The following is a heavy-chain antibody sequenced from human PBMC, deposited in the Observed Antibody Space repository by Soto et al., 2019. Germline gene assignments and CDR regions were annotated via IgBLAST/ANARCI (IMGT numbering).Heavy chain of an antibody. CDR3: ARGGSGRFLEWLLYHYGMDV. CDR1: GGSFSGYY. V-gene: IGHV4-34*01. D-gene: IGHD3-3*01. J-gene: IGHJ6*02. Sequence: SETLSLTCAVYGGSFSGYYWSWIRQPPGKGLEWIGEINHSGSTNYNPSLKSRVTISVDTSKNQFSLKLSPVTAADTAVYYCARGGSGRFLEWLLYHYGMDVWGQGTTVTVSS. CDR2: INHSGST.